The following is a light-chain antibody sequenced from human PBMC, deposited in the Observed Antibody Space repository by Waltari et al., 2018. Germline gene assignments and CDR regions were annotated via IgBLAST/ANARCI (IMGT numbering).Light chain of an antibody. CDR3: YSGDDNSYI. CDR2: KDS. J-gene: IGLJ1*01. V-gene: IGLV3-27*01. CDR1: VLATSY. Sequence: SYELTQPPSVSVSIGQTAKITCSGDVLATSYAHWYQQKPGQAPVLVIYKDSERPSGIPERFSGSSSRTTVTLTISGAQAEDEADYYCYSGDDNSYIFGAGTRLTVL.